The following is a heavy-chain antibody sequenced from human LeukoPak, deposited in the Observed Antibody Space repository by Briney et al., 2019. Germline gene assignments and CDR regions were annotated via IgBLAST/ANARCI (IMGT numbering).Heavy chain of an antibody. CDR2: INHSGST. D-gene: IGHD3-22*01. CDR3: ARQAITYYYDSSLAFDI. CDR1: GGSFSGYY. J-gene: IGHJ3*02. V-gene: IGHV4-34*01. Sequence: SETLSLTCAVYGGSFSGYYWSWIRQPPGKGLEWIGEINHSGSTNYNPSLKSRVTISVDTSKNQFSLKLSSVTAADTAVYYCARQAITYYYDSSLAFDIWGQGTMVTVSS.